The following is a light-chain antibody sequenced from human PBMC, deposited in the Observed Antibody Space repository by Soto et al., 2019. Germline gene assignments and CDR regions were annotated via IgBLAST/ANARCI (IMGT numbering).Light chain of an antibody. V-gene: IGKV3-20*01. Sequence: EIVLTQSPGTLSLSSGERATLSCRASQSVRSNYLAWYQQKPGQAPRLLIYGASSRATGIPDRFGGSGSGTDFTLTISRLEPEDFAVYYCQQYASSPFTFGEGTKVEIK. CDR2: GAS. J-gene: IGKJ4*01. CDR3: QQYASSPFT. CDR1: QSVRSNY.